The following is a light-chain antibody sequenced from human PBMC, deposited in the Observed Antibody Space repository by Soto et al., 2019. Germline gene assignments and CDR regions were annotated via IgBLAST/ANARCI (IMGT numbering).Light chain of an antibody. CDR2: GAS. CDR3: QQYVTSPFS. V-gene: IGKV3-20*01. Sequence: EIVLTQSPGTLSLYPGERASLSCRADQSVNSVYLAWYQHKPGQAPRRLIYGASDRATGIPDRFSGSGSGTDFTLTISRREPEDFAVYYCQQYVTSPFSVGPGTKVDIK. J-gene: IGKJ3*01. CDR1: QSVNSVY.